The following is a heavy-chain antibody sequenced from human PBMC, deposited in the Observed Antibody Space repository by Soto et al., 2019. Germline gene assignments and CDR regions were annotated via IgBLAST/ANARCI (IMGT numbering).Heavy chain of an antibody. CDR1: GGTFSSYA. J-gene: IGHJ3*02. Sequence: SVKVSCKASGGTFSSYAISWVRQAPGQGLEWMGGIIPIFGTANYAQKFQGRVTITADESTSTAYMELSSLRSEDTAVYYCAREIGGSYAPDDAFDIWGQGTMVTVSS. V-gene: IGHV1-69*13. D-gene: IGHD1-26*01. CDR2: IIPIFGTA. CDR3: AREIGGSYAPDDAFDI.